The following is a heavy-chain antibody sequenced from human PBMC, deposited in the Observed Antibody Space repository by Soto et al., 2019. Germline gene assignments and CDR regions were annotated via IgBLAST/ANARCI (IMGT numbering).Heavy chain of an antibody. CDR1: GGSFSGYY. CDR2: INHSGST. Sequence: TSETLSLTCAVYGGSFSGYYWSWIRQPPGKGLEWIGEINHSGSTNYNPSLKSRVTISVDTSKNQFSLKLSSVTAADTAVYYCARGLPLYYYYMDVWGKGTTVTVSS. V-gene: IGHV4-34*01. CDR3: ARGLPLYYYYMDV. J-gene: IGHJ6*03.